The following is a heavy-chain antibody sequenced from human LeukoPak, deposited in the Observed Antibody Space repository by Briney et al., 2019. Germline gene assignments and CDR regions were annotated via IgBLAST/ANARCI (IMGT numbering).Heavy chain of an antibody. D-gene: IGHD1-26*01. J-gene: IGHJ4*02. V-gene: IGHV3-30*18. CDR2: TSSDGSTK. CDR1: GFTFSLYG. CDR3: AKKNSGDYWEGADY. Sequence: PGGSLRLSCAASGFTFSLYGMHWVRQAPGKGLEWVAVTSSDGSTKHYADSVKGRFTIPRDNSKNTLYLQMDSLRAEDTAVYFCAKKNSGDYWEGADYWGQGTLVTVSS.